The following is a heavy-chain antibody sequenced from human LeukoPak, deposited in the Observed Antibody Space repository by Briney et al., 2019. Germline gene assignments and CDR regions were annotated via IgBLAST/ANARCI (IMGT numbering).Heavy chain of an antibody. Sequence: ASVKVSCKASGYTFTSYDINWVRQATGQGLEWMGWMNPNSGNTGYAQKFQGRATITRNTSISTAYMELSSLRSDDTAVYYCARVTPVYYYDSSGYYPDYWGQGTLATVSS. V-gene: IGHV1-8*03. CDR2: MNPNSGNT. D-gene: IGHD3-22*01. J-gene: IGHJ4*02. CDR3: ARVTPVYYYDSSGYYPDY. CDR1: GYTFTSYD.